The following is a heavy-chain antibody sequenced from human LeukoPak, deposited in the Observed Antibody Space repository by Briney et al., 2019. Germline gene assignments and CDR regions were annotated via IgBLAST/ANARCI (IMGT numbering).Heavy chain of an antibody. D-gene: IGHD1-26*01. Sequence: SETLSLTCTVSGYSISSGYYWGWIRQPPGKGLEWIGSIYHSGSTYYNPSLKSRVTISVDTSKNQFSLKLSFVTAADTAVYYCARDATRGSYYRHDAFDIWGQGTMVTVSS. CDR3: ARDATRGSYYRHDAFDI. V-gene: IGHV4-38-2*02. CDR2: IYHSGST. J-gene: IGHJ3*02. CDR1: GYSISSGYY.